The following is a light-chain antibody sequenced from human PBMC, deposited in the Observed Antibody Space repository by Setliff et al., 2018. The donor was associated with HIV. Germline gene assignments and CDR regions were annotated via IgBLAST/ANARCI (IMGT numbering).Light chain of an antibody. V-gene: IGLV2-14*03. Sequence: QSVLAQPASVSGSPGQSITISCTGTSSDVGTYNFVSWYQQHPGKAPKLIISDVTKRPSGVSDRFSGSKSGHTASLTISGLQAEDEADYYCSSYTTSSTYVFGIGTKVTVL. CDR1: SSDVGTYNF. CDR2: DVT. CDR3: SSYTTSSTYV. J-gene: IGLJ1*01.